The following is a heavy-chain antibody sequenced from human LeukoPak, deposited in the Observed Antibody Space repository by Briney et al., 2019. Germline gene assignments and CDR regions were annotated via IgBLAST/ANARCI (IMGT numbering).Heavy chain of an antibody. CDR1: GGSISRYY. J-gene: IGHJ5*02. CDR3: ARGDYYDGGVRNWFSP. CDR2: IHTSWTT. D-gene: IGHD3-16*01. Sequence: KSSETLSLTCTVSGGSISRYYWSFIRQPAGKGLEWIGRIHTSWTTYYNPSLKSRVTMSVDTSRNQFSLRLTSVTAADTAVYYCARGDYYDGGVRNWFSPWGQGTLVTVSS. V-gene: IGHV4-4*07.